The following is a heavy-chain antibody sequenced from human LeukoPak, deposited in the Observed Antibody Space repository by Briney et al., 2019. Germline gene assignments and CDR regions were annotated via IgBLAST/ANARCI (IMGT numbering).Heavy chain of an antibody. D-gene: IGHD4-23*01. CDR3: ARALFFGGDFDY. CDR1: GFTFSSYA. J-gene: IGHJ4*02. CDR2: ISYDGSNK. Sequence: GRSLRLSCAASGFTFSSYAMHWVRQAPGKGLEWVAVISYDGSNKYYADSVKGRFTISRDSSKNTLYLQMNSLRAEDTAVYYCARALFFGGDFDYWGQGTLVTVSS. V-gene: IGHV3-30*04.